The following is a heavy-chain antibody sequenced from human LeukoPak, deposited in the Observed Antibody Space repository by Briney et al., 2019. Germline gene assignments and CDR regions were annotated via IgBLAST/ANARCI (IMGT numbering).Heavy chain of an antibody. CDR3: ARANLGSSGYYYPDFDY. Sequence: ASVKVSCKASGYTFTSYGISWVRQAPAQGLEWMGWISPYNGNTDYAQKLQGRVTMTSDTSTSTAYMELRSLRSDDTAVYYCARANLGSSGYYYPDFDYWGQGTLVTVSS. V-gene: IGHV1-18*01. CDR1: GYTFTSYG. D-gene: IGHD3-22*01. J-gene: IGHJ4*02. CDR2: ISPYNGNT.